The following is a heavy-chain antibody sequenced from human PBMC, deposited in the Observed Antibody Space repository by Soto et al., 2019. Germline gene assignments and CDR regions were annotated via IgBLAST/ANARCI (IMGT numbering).Heavy chain of an antibody. Sequence: QVQLQESGPGLVKPSGTLSLTCDVYGDSISSNHCWNWVRQPPGKGLEWIGEVYRSGSTIYNPSFKRRVTISVDKPRNQFSLNLRFVTAADTAIYYCARGIKAAARGSYYFDYWGQGSLVTVSS. J-gene: IGHJ4*02. CDR3: ARGIKAAARGSYYFDY. V-gene: IGHV4-4*02. CDR2: VYRSGST. D-gene: IGHD2-2*01. CDR1: GDSISSNHC.